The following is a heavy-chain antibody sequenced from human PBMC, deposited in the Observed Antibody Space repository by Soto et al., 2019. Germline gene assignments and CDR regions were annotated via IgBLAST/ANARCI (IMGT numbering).Heavy chain of an antibody. J-gene: IGHJ4*02. CDR2: IGPESGAT. D-gene: IGHD1-26*01. Sequence: ASVTVSCKASGYTFTGHYINWVRQAPEQGPEWMGEIGPESGATRYAQKFQGRVTMTRDTSITTVYMELNNLSPDDTAVYYCGRGRSGQIVVFYWGQGTPVTVSS. CDR3: GRGRSGQIVVFY. V-gene: IGHV1-2*02. CDR1: GYTFTGHY.